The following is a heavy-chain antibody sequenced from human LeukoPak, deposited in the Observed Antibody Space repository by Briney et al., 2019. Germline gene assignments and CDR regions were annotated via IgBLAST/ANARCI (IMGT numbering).Heavy chain of an antibody. CDR1: RYTFTSYD. Sequence: GASVKVSCKASRYTFTSYDINWVRQATGQGLEWMGWMNPNSGNTGYAQKFQGRVTMTRNTSISTAYMELSSLRSEDTAVYYCARLRPYYDSSGYPDAFDIWGQGTMVTVSS. J-gene: IGHJ3*02. D-gene: IGHD3-22*01. V-gene: IGHV1-8*01. CDR3: ARLRPYYDSSGYPDAFDI. CDR2: MNPNSGNT.